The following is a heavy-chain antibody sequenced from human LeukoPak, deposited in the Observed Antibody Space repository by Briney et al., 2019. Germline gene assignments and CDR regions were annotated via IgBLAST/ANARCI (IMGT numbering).Heavy chain of an antibody. J-gene: IGHJ5*02. Sequence: ASVKVSCKASGGTFSSYAISWVRQAPGQGLEWMGWISAYNGNTNYAQKLQGRVTMTTDTSTSTAYMELRSLRSDDTAVYYCARAPGYCSSTSCPQNCFDPWGQGTLVTVSS. CDR1: GGTFSSYA. V-gene: IGHV1-18*01. CDR2: ISAYNGNT. D-gene: IGHD2-2*01. CDR3: ARAPGYCSSTSCPQNCFDP.